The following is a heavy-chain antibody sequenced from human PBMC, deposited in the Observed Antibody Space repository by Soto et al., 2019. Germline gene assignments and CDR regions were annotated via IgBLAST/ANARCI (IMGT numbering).Heavy chain of an antibody. J-gene: IGHJ6*02. V-gene: IGHV1-69*06. Sequence: QVQLVQSGAEVKKPGSSVKVSCKASGGTFSSYAISWVRQAPGQGLEWMGGIIPIFGTANYAQKFQGRVTINSDKSTSTAYMEPGILRPDDTAVYYCARDACSSTSCYDYYYYYCMDVWGQGTTVTVSS. D-gene: IGHD2-2*01. CDR3: ARDACSSTSCYDYYYYYCMDV. CDR1: GGTFSSYA. CDR2: IIPIFGTA.